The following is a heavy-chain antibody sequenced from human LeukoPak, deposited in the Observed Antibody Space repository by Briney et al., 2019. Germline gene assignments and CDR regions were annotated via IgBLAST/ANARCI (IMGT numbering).Heavy chain of an antibody. CDR2: ISGSGGST. CDR3: ARSVAGSPYYYGMDV. Sequence: GGSLRLSCAASGFTFSSYAMSWVRQAPGKGLEWVSAISGSGGSTYYADSVKGRFTISRDNSKNTLYLQMNSLRAEDTAVYYCARSVAGSPYYYGMDVWGQGTTVTVSS. D-gene: IGHD6-19*01. V-gene: IGHV3-23*01. CDR1: GFTFSSYA. J-gene: IGHJ6*02.